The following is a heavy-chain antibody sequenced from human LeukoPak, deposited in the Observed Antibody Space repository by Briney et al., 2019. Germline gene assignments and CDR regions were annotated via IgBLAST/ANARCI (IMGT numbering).Heavy chain of an antibody. D-gene: IGHD3-22*01. V-gene: IGHV3-30-3*01. CDR3: ARGFYDSSGYLYYFDY. Sequence: GGSLRLSCAASGFTFSSYAMHWVRQAPGKGLEWVAVISYDGSNKYYADSVKGRFTISRDNSKNTLYLQMNSLRAEDTAVYYSARGFYDSSGYLYYFDYWGQGTLVTVSS. CDR2: ISYDGSNK. J-gene: IGHJ4*02. CDR1: GFTFSSYA.